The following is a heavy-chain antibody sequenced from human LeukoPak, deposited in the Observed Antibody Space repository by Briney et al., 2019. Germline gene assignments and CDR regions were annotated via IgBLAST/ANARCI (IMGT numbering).Heavy chain of an antibody. CDR1: GFNFNNYD. CDR3: ARPSGSVTIFGVVDYFDY. V-gene: IGHV3-30*04. Sequence: PGGSLRLTCVVSGFNFNNYDMNWVRQAPGKGLDWVASIAYDGSNENYAESVKGRFTISRDNSKNTLYLQLSSLTAEDTAVYYCARPSGSVTIFGVVDYFDYWGQGSLVTVSS. J-gene: IGHJ4*02. CDR2: IAYDGSNE. D-gene: IGHD3-3*01.